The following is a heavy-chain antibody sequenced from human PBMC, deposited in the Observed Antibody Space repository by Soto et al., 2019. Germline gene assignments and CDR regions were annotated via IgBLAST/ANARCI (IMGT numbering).Heavy chain of an antibody. D-gene: IGHD2-2*01. V-gene: IGHV3-53*04. CDR3: ARGALGYCSSYSCYYAY. Sequence: EVQLVESGGGLVQPGGSLRLSCAASDFSVSTNYMSWVRQAPGKGLEWVSLIYSDGSTYYADSVKGRFTISRHNSKNIMYLQMNSLRAEDTALYYWARGALGYCSSYSCYYAYWGQGTLVTVSS. CDR1: DFSVSTNY. CDR2: IYSDGST. J-gene: IGHJ4*02.